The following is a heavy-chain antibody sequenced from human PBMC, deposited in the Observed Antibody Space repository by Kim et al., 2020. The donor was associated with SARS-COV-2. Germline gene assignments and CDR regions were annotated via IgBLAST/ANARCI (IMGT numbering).Heavy chain of an antibody. J-gene: IGHJ6*02. D-gene: IGHD3-10*01. CDR3: ARDSGYGSGSYYKLSDGMDV. Sequence: RFTISRDNAKTSLYLQMNSLRAEDTAVYYCARDSGYGSGSYYKLSDGMDVWGQGTTVTVSS. V-gene: IGHV3-11*06.